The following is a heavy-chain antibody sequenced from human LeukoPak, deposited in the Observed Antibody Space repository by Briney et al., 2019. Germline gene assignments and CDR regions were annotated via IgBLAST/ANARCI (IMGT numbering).Heavy chain of an antibody. Sequence: PGWSLTLSCPGSGLTLRNNYMSWFRQPPAKGLEWGSVSYSGCITYYADYVKGRFTISIDNSKNTLYLQMNSLRAEDTAVYYCARDGRGKSDAFDIWGQGTMVTVSS. V-gene: IGHV3-66*01. CDR2: SYSGCIT. D-gene: IGHD1-26*01. CDR1: GLTLRNNY. J-gene: IGHJ3*02. CDR3: ARDGRGKSDAFDI.